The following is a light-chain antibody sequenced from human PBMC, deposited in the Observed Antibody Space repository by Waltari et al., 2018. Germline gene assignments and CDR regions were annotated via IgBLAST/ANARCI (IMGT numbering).Light chain of an antibody. CDR1: QSISSH. V-gene: IGKV1-39*01. J-gene: IGKJ4*01. CDR3: QQSYSTPLT. Sequence: DIQMTQSPSSLSASVGDRVTITCRASQSISSHLNWYQQKPGEAPKLLIFAASSLQSGVPSRFSGSGSGTDFTFTISSLQPEDFATYYCQQSYSTPLTFGGGTKVEIK. CDR2: AAS.